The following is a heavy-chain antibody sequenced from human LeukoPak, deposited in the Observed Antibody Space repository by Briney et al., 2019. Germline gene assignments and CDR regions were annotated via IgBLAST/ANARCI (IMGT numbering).Heavy chain of an antibody. V-gene: IGHV4-30-2*01. D-gene: IGHD3-22*01. CDR3: ARGPIPYYDSSGRHFDY. Sequence: NTSQTLSLTCAVSGGSISSGGYSWSWIRQPPGKGLEWIGYIYHSGSTYYNPSLKSRVTISVDRSKNQFSLKLSSVTAADTAVYYCARGPIPYYDSSGRHFDYWGQGTLVTVSS. CDR1: GGSISSGGYS. CDR2: IYHSGST. J-gene: IGHJ4*02.